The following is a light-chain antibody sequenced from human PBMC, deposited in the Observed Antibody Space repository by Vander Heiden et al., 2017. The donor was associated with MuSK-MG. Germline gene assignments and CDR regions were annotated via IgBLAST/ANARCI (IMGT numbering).Light chain of an antibody. V-gene: IGLV3-1*01. CDR3: QAWDSSTPGV. CDR1: KLGDKY. Sequence: SYELTQPPSVSVSPGQTASITCSGDKLGDKYACWYQQKPGQSPVLVIYKDSKRPSGIPERFSGSNSGNTATLTISGTQAMDEADYYCQAWDSSTPGVFGGGTKLTVL. CDR2: KDS. J-gene: IGLJ2*01.